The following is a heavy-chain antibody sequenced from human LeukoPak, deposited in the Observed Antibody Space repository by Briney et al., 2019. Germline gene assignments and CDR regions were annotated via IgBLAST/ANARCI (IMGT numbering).Heavy chain of an antibody. D-gene: IGHD1-26*01. V-gene: IGHV3-21*01. CDR2: ITSSSSYT. Sequence: GGPLGLSCAASGFTFSTYNMNWVRQAPGKGLEWVSSITSSSSYTFYADSVRGRFTISRDNAKNSLYLQMNSLRAEDTAIYYCARDPYNGGYGASYYYYMDVWGKGTTVTISS. CDR3: ARDPYNGGYGASYYYYMDV. CDR1: GFTFSTYN. J-gene: IGHJ6*03.